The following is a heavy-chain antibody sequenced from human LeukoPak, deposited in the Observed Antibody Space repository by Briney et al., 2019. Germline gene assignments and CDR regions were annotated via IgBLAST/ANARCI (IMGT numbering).Heavy chain of an antibody. V-gene: IGHV3-48*03. CDR2: ISSSGSTI. D-gene: IGHD1-26*01. CDR1: GFTFSSYE. J-gene: IGHJ6*04. CDR3: ARGVYRTALDYYYDRDV. Sequence: PGGSLRLSCAASGFTFSSYEMNWVRQAPGEGLEWVSYISSSGSTIYYADSGKGRFTISRDSAKSSLYLQMDSRRAEDTAVYYCARGVYRTALDYYYDRDVWGKGTTVTVSS.